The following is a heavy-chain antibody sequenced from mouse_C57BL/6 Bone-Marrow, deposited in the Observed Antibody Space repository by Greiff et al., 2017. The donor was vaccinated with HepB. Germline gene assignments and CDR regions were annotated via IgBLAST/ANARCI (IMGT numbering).Heavy chain of an antibody. Sequence: DVMLVESGGGLVQPGGSLKLSCAASGFTFSDYYMYWVRQTPEKRLEWVAYISNGGGSTYYPDTVKGRFTISRDNAKNTLYLQMSRLKSEDTAMYYCARGGRGWYFDVWGTGTTVTVSS. J-gene: IGHJ1*03. V-gene: IGHV5-12*01. CDR2: ISNGGGST. CDR1: GFTFSDYY. CDR3: ARGGRGWYFDV.